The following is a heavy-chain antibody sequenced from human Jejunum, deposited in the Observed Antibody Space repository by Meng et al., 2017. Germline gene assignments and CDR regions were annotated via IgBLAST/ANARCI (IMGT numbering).Heavy chain of an antibody. J-gene: IGHJ4*02. D-gene: IGHD2-15*01. CDR2: IYWDNDK. Sequence: QITFKESGPSRVKPTQTLALTCTFSGFSLSTSGVGVGWIRQSTGKALEWLAVIYWDNDKRYSPSLKNRLTIDKDTSKNEVVLTMTNMDPVDTATYYCAHRRISGSPWDGGDFDYWGQGTLVTVSS. CDR3: AHRRISGSPWDGGDFDY. CDR1: GFSLSTSGVG. V-gene: IGHV2-5*02.